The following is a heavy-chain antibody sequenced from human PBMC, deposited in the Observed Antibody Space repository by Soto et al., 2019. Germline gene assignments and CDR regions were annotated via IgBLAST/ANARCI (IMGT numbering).Heavy chain of an antibody. CDR2: ISGSGGST. J-gene: IGHJ4*02. CDR1: GFTFSSYA. Sequence: GGSLRLSCAASGFTFSSYAMSWVRQAPGKGLEWVSTISGSGGSTYYADSVKGRFTISRDNSKNTLFLQMNSLRAEDTAVYFCAKQQQPVRSPFDYWGPGTLVTVSS. CDR3: AKQQQPVRSPFDY. V-gene: IGHV3-23*01. D-gene: IGHD6-13*01.